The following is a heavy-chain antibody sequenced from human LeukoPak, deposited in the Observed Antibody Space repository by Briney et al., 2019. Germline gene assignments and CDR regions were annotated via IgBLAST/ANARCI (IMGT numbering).Heavy chain of an antibody. CDR2: IHYSGST. V-gene: IGHV4-38-2*02. Sequence: SETLSLTCTVSGYSISSGYYWAWIRQPPGKGLEWIGSIHYSGSTYYNPSLKSRVTISVDTSKNQFSLKLSSVTAADTAVYYCARGAYFYGSGINWFDPWGQGTLVTVSS. CDR1: GYSISSGYY. D-gene: IGHD3-10*01. CDR3: ARGAYFYGSGINWFDP. J-gene: IGHJ5*02.